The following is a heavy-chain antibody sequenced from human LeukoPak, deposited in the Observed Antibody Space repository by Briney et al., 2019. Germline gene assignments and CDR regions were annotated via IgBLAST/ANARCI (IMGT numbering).Heavy chain of an antibody. Sequence: ASVKVSCKASGYTFTGYYIHWVRQAPGQGLEWMGRINPNSGGTNYAQKFQGRVTVTGDTSISTAYMELSRLRSDDTAVYYCARENTIFGVDYWGQGTLVTVSS. D-gene: IGHD3-3*01. V-gene: IGHV1-2*06. CDR1: GYTFTGYY. CDR3: ARENTIFGVDY. CDR2: INPNSGGT. J-gene: IGHJ4*02.